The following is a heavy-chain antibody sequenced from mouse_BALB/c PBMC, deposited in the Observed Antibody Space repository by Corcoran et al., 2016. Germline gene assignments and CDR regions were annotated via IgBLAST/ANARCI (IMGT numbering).Heavy chain of an antibody. CDR1: GFSLSTSGMG. J-gene: IGHJ2*01. CDR2: IWWDDDK. D-gene: IGHD1-1*01. CDR3: DPTVVYFDY. V-gene: IGHV8-8*01. Sequence: QVTLKESGPGILKPSQTLSLTCSFSGFSLSTSGMGVGWIRQPSGKGLEWLAHIWWDDDKYYNPSLKSQLTISKDTSRNQVFLKITSVDTAVYYCARRDPTVVYFDYWGQGTTLTVSS.